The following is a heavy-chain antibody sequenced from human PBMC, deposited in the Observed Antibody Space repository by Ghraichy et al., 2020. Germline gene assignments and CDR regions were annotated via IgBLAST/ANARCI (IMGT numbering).Heavy chain of an antibody. V-gene: IGHV4-31*03. CDR1: GGSISSGGYY. J-gene: IGHJ6*03. CDR2: IYYSGST. CDR3: ARGGGGWIYYMDV. D-gene: IGHD2-2*03. Sequence: SETLSLTCTVSGGSISSGGYYWSWIRQHPGKGLEWIGYIYYSGSTYYNPSLKSRVTISVDTSKNQFSLKLSSLTAADTAVYYCARGGGGWIYYMDVWGKGTTVTVSS.